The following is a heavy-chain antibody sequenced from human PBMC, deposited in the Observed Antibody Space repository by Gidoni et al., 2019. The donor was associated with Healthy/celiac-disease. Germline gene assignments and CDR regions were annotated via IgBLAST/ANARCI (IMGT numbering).Heavy chain of an antibody. CDR3: AKDIGALGAMVTKLTHGMDV. CDR1: GFPFDDYA. V-gene: IGHV3-9*01. J-gene: IGHJ6*02. Sequence: EVQLVESGGGLVQPGRSLRLSCAASGFPFDDYAMHWVRQAPGKGLEWVSGSSGNSGSIGYADSVKGRFTISRDNAKNSLYLQMNSLRAEDTALYYCAKDIGALGAMVTKLTHGMDVWGQGTTVTVSS. D-gene: IGHD5-18*01. CDR2: SSGNSGSI.